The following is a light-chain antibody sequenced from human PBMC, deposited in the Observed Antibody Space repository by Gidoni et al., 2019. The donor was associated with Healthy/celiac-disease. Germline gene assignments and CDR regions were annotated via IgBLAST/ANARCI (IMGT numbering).Light chain of an antibody. Sequence: QSALTQPASVSGSPGPSITISCTGTSSDVGSYNLVSWYQQHPGQAPKLMIYDGSKRPSGVSNRFSGSKSGNTASLTISGLQAEDEADYYCCSYAGSSTVVFGGGTKLTVL. V-gene: IGLV2-23*01. CDR3: CSYAGSSTVV. CDR1: SSDVGSYNL. CDR2: DGS. J-gene: IGLJ2*01.